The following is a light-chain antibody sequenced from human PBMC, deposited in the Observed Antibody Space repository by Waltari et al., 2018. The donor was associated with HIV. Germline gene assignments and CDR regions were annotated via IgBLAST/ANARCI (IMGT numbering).Light chain of an antibody. CDR2: GNI. V-gene: IGLV1-40*01. CDR1: SSNIGAGYD. J-gene: IGLJ2*01. CDR3: QSFDSSLSGVV. Sequence: QSVLTQPPSVSGAPGQRVTISCTGSSSNIGAGYDVHWSQQLPGTAPKLLIYGNINRPSGVPDRFSGSKSGTSASLAITGLQAEDEADYYCQSFDSSLSGVVFGGGTKLTVL.